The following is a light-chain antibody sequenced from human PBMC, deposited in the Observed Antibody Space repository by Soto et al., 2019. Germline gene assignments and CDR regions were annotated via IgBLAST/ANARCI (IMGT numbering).Light chain of an antibody. J-gene: IGKJ3*01. Sequence: IPMTQSPSSLSASVGDRVTITCRASQGIRTDLDWFQQKPGKAPKLLIYAASNLQSGVPARFSGSGSGTDFTLTISSLQPEDFATYYCLQKYFYPFTFGPGTKVDIK. CDR1: QGIRTD. V-gene: IGKV1-6*01. CDR3: LQKYFYPFT. CDR2: AAS.